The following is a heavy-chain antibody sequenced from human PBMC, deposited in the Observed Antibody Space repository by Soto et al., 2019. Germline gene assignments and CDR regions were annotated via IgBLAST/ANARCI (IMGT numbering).Heavy chain of an antibody. CDR1: GYSFTNYY. D-gene: IGHD2-15*01. Sequence: QVQLVQSGAEVKKPGASVKVSCKTSGYSFTNYYLHWVRQAPGQGLEWMGLINPSGISTSYAQKFKGRVTMTRDTSTSTVYMDLSSLRSEDTAVYYCARDDNVVVAASSPVDFDYWGQGTLVTVSS. V-gene: IGHV1-46*01. CDR2: INPSGIST. CDR3: ARDDNVVVAASSPVDFDY. J-gene: IGHJ4*02.